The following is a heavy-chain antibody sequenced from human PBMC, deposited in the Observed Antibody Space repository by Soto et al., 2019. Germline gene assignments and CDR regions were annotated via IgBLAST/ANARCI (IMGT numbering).Heavy chain of an antibody. CDR3: VRESADSGQPGAFDI. V-gene: IGHV3-30-3*01. J-gene: IGHJ3*02. D-gene: IGHD1-26*01. CDR2: ILSDANKK. CDR1: GFTFSTHV. Sequence: GGSLRLSCAASGFTFSTHVMHWVRQAPGKGLEWVAVILSDANKKYYADSVKGRFTISRDNSKNTLYLQMISLRAEDTAVFYCVRESADSGQPGAFDIWGQGTMVTVSS.